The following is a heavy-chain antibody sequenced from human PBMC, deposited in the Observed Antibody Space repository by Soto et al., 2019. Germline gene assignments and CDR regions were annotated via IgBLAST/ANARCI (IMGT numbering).Heavy chain of an antibody. CDR2: IYSGGST. D-gene: IGHD3-10*01. J-gene: IGHJ4*02. CDR3: ARGWGSGLDS. V-gene: IGHV3-53*01. CDR1: GFTVSSNY. Sequence: EVQLVESGGGLIQPGGALRLSCAASGFTVSSNYMSWVRQAPGKGLEWVSIIYSGGSTYYADSMKGRFTISRDNSKNTLYLQMNSLTADDTAVYYGARGWGSGLDSWGQGTLVIVSS.